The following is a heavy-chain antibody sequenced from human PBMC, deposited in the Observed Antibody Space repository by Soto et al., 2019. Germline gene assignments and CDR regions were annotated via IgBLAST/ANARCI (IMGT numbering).Heavy chain of an antibody. CDR2: IHPGNSDS. J-gene: IGHJ4*02. CDR3: ATSGKFGVVAQFDF. CDR1: GYTFTNYY. D-gene: IGHD3-3*01. V-gene: IGHV5-51*03. Sequence: EVRLVQSGAEVKKPGESLKISCKASGYTFTNYYIGWVRQEPGKGLEWMGIIHPGNSDSGYSPSLQGRVTISADKSISTAYLQWGSLQASDSAVYYCATSGKFGVVAQFDFWGQGTQVGVSS.